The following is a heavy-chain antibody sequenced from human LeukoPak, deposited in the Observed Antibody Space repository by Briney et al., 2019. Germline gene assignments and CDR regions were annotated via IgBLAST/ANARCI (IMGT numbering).Heavy chain of an antibody. J-gene: IGHJ4*02. CDR3: ARAQFYHDSSTYGPDY. V-gene: IGHV3-53*01. CDR2: IYGGGST. Sequence: GGSLRLSCAASGFTVSSNYMSWVRQAPGKGLEWVSVIYGGGSTYYADSVKGRFSISRDTSKNAVYLQMNSLRAEDTAVYHCARAQFYHDSSTYGPDYWGQGTLVTVSS. CDR1: GFTVSSNY. D-gene: IGHD3-22*01.